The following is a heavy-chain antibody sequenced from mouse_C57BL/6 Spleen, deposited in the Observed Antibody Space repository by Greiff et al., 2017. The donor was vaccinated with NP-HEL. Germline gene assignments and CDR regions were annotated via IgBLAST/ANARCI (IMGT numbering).Heavy chain of an antibody. CDR1: GYTFTDYN. CDR3: ARWDLYYDYDSYWYFDV. V-gene: IGHV1-18*01. Sequence: VQLQQSGPELVKPGASVKIPCKASGYTFTDYNMDWVKQSHGKSLEWIGDINPNNGGTIYNQKFKGKATLTVDKSSSTAYMELRSLTSEDTAVYYCARWDLYYDYDSYWYFDVWGTGTTVTVSS. CDR2: INPNNGGT. D-gene: IGHD2-4*01. J-gene: IGHJ1*03.